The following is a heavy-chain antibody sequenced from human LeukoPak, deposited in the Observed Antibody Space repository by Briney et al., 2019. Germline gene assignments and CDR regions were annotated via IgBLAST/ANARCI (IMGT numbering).Heavy chain of an antibody. CDR2: INPNSGGT. J-gene: IGHJ5*02. CDR1: GYTFTGYY. D-gene: IGHD3-10*01. Sequence: ASVKVSCKASGYTFTGYYMHWVRQAPGQGLEWMGRINPNSGGTNYAQKFQGRVTMTRDTSISTAYMELSRLRSDDTAVYYCAREAQYYGSGSYHTYNWFDPRGQGTLVTVSS. CDR3: AREAQYYGSGSYHTYNWFDP. V-gene: IGHV1-2*06.